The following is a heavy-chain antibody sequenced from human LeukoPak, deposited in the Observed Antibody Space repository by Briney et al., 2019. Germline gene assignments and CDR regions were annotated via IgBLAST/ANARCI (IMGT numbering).Heavy chain of an antibody. Sequence: GGPLRLSCAASGFSVSNNYMSWVRQAPGKGLEWVSVIYSGGSTEYADSVKGRFTISRDNSKNTLYLQMNSLRAEDTAVYYCVNGGSYRLTFDYWGQGTLVTVSS. CDR2: IYSGGST. D-gene: IGHD3-16*02. CDR1: GFSVSNNY. CDR3: VNGGSYRLTFDY. V-gene: IGHV3-53*05. J-gene: IGHJ4*02.